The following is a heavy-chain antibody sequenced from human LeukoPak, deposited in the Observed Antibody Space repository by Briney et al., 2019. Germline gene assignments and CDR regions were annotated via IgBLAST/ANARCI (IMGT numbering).Heavy chain of an antibody. J-gene: IGHJ4*02. Sequence: GGSLRLSCAASGFTFSSYGMHWVRQAPGKGLEWVAFIRYDGSNKYYADSVKGRFTISRDNSKNTLYLQMNSLRAEDTAVYYCAKDGEMATMIAFDYLGQGTLVTVSS. CDR1: GFTFSSYG. D-gene: IGHD5-24*01. V-gene: IGHV3-30*02. CDR2: IRYDGSNK. CDR3: AKDGEMATMIAFDY.